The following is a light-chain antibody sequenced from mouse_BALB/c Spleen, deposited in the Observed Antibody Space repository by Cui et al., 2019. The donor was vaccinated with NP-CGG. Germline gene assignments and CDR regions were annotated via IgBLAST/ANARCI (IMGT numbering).Light chain of an antibody. Sequence: QAVVTQGSALTTSPGETVTLTCRSSTGTVTTSNYANWVQEKPDHFFTGLIGGTNNRPPGVPARFSGSLIGDKAALTITGAQTEDEAIYFCALWYSNHWVFGGGTKLTVL. J-gene: IGLJ1*01. CDR2: GTN. V-gene: IGLV1*01. CDR1: TGTVTTSNY. CDR3: ALWYSNHWV.